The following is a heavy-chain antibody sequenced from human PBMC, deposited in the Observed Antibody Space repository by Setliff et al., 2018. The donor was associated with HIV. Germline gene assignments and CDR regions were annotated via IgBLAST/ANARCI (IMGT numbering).Heavy chain of an antibody. J-gene: IGHJ4*02. CDR1: GGSVGSGSYY. Sequence: SETLSLTCTVSGGSVGSGSYYWSWIRQPPGKGLEWIGYIYYSGNTNYNPSLKSRVTLSIETSKNQFSLNLHSVTAADTAVYYCARDPPGYGDSNDFWGQGTLVTVSS. CDR2: IYYSGNT. CDR3: ARDPPGYGDSNDF. D-gene: IGHD4-17*01. V-gene: IGHV4-61*01.